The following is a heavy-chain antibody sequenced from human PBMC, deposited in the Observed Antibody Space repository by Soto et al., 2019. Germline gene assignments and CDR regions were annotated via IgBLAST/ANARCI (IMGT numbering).Heavy chain of an antibody. CDR2: ISGSGGST. J-gene: IGHJ4*02. D-gene: IGHD3-22*01. CDR1: GFTFSSYA. Sequence: AGGSLRLSCAVSGFTFSSYALSWVRQAPGKGLEWVSSISGSGGSTHYADSVRGRFTISRDNSKKTLYLQINRLRTEDTAVYYCAKGQNYYDSRSSRMFDYWGQGTLVTVSS. CDR3: AKGQNYYDSRSSRMFDY. V-gene: IGHV3-23*01.